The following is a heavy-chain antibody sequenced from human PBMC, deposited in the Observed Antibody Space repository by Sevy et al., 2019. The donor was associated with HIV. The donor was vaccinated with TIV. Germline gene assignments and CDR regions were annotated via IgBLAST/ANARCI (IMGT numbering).Heavy chain of an antibody. J-gene: IGHJ4*02. CDR1: GYSLTGLS. CDR3: ATTKDYYESSGSPFDY. Sequence: ASVKVSCKVSGYSLTGLSMHWVRQAPGKGLEWMGSFDPEDGERIYAQTLEGRVTMTEDTSADTAYMELNSLRFEDTAVYYCATTKDYYESSGSPFDYWGQGTLVTVSS. D-gene: IGHD3-22*01. CDR2: FDPEDGER. V-gene: IGHV1-24*01.